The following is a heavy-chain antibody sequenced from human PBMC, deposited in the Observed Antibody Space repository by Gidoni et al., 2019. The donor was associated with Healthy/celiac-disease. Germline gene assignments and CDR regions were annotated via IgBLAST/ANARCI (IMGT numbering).Heavy chain of an antibody. D-gene: IGHD1-7*01. CDR3: ARDLFRTGTKCPCDY. CDR1: GFTFSSYA. V-gene: IGHV3-30-3*01. CDR2: ISYDGSNK. Sequence: LRLSCAAFGFTFSSYAMHWVRQAPGKGLEWVAVISYDGSNKYYADSVKGRFTISRDNSKNTLYLQMNSLRAEDTAVYYCARDLFRTGTKCPCDYWGQGTLVTVSS. J-gene: IGHJ4*02.